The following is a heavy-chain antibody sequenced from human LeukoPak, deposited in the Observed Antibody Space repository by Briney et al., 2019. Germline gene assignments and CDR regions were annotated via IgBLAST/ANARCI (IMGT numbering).Heavy chain of an antibody. Sequence: ASVKVSCKASGYTFTAYYMHWVRQAPGQGLEWMGWIYPNSGGTNYAQKFQGRVTMTRDTSTSTAYMELSSLRSDDTAVYYCARAIGEFYGSGSYYSWGQGTLVTVSS. V-gene: IGHV1-2*02. CDR3: ARAIGEFYGSGSYYS. J-gene: IGHJ4*02. CDR2: IYPNSGGT. CDR1: GYTFTAYY. D-gene: IGHD3-10*01.